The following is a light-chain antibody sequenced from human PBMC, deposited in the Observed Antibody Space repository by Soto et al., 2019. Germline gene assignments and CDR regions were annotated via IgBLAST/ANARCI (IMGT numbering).Light chain of an antibody. CDR2: TNA. J-gene: IGLJ2*01. Sequence: QAVLTQPPSASGTPGQMVTISCSGSSSNIGSNTVNWYQQLPGTAPKLVIHTNAQRPSGVPDRFSGSKSGTSASLAMSGLYSEDEADYYCVAWDHSLTGYVVFGGGTKVTVL. V-gene: IGLV1-44*01. CDR1: SSNIGSNT. CDR3: VAWDHSLTGYVV.